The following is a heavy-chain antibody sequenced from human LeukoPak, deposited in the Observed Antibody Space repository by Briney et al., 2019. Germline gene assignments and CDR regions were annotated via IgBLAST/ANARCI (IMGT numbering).Heavy chain of an antibody. CDR3: AKDGGLWVSAHWGDS. D-gene: IGHD7-27*01. J-gene: IGHJ4*02. CDR1: GFTFSSHA. Sequence: GGSLRLSCAASGFTFSSHAMSWVRRAPGKGLEWVSGLIENGATTYYADSVKGRFTISRDNSKNTLYLQMNSLRAEDTAVYYCAKDGGLWVSAHWGDSWGRGTLVTVSS. V-gene: IGHV3-23*01. CDR2: LIENGATT.